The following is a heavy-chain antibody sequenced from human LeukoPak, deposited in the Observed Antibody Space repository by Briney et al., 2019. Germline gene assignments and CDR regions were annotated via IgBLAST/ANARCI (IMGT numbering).Heavy chain of an antibody. CDR1: GFTFSDYA. V-gene: IGHV3-30-3*01. Sequence: GGSLRLSCAASGFTFSDYAMHWVRQAPGKGLEWVAVISKDGSDKYHPGSVRGRFTISRDNSKNTIYLQMDSLRAEDTAIYYCARDYWWNYDYWGQGTLVTVSS. D-gene: IGHD1-7*01. CDR2: ISKDGSDK. J-gene: IGHJ4*02. CDR3: ARDYWWNYDY.